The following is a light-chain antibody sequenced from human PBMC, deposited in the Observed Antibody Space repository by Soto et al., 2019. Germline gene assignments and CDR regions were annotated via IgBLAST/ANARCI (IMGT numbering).Light chain of an antibody. CDR2: AAS. J-gene: IGKJ2*01. CDR3: QQNYSAPRT. Sequence: DIQMTQSPSSLSASVQDRVTITCRASESIRHYLNWYEQKPGTAPQLPISAASSLQSWVPSRFSGSRSGPDFSLTLSGLQPEDFATYYCQQNYSAPRTFGQGTKVGIK. CDR1: ESIRHY. V-gene: IGKV1-39*01.